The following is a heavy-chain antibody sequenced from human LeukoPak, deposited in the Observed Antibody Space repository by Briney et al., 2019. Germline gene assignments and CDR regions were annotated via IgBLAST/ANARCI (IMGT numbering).Heavy chain of an antibody. J-gene: IGHJ5*02. D-gene: IGHD2-8*01. CDR3: ARDLYS. CDR2: INHSGST. Sequence: SETLSLTCAVYGGSFSGYYWSWIRQPPGKGLEWIGEINHSGSTNYNPSLKSRVTISVDTSKNQFSLKLSSVTAADTAVYYCARDLYSWGQGTLVTVSP. V-gene: IGHV4-34*01. CDR1: GGSFSGYY.